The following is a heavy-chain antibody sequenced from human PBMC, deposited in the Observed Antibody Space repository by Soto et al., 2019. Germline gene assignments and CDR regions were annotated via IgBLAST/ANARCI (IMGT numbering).Heavy chain of an antibody. CDR1: GFSLSTSGEG. V-gene: IGHV2-5*02. Sequence: QITLKESGPPLVKPTQTLTLTCTFSGFSLSTSGEGVGWIRQPPGKALEWLALIYWDDDQRYSPSLRFRLTITKATAKNQVVPTMTNMDPVDTATYYCAPTGDGNRYCYFDLWGRGTLVTVSS. CDR3: APTGDGNRYCYFDL. J-gene: IGHJ2*01. CDR2: IYWDDDQ. D-gene: IGHD1-26*01.